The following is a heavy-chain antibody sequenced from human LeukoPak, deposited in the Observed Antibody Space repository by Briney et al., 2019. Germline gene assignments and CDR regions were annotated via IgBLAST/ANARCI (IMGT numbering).Heavy chain of an antibody. CDR1: GFTFSSYG. CDR3: ARDYCGGDCYSFDY. CDR2: IWYDGSNK. J-gene: IGHJ4*02. Sequence: GRSLRLSCAASGFTFSSYGMHWVRQAPGKGLEWVAVIWYDGSNKYYADSVKGRFTISRDNSKNTLYLQMNSLRAEDTAVYYCARDYCGGDCYSFDYWGQGTLVTDSS. D-gene: IGHD2-21*02. V-gene: IGHV3-33*01.